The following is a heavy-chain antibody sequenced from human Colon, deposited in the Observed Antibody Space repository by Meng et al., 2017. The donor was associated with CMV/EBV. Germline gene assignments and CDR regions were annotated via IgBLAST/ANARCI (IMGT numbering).Heavy chain of an antibody. J-gene: IGHJ4*02. CDR1: GYTFTGYF. CDR3: ASLSGGDFDY. Sequence: QVPLGESGSEVKKPGASVKVSCKASGYTFTGYFMYWVRQAPGQGLEWLGVINPITGGTNYAQKFQGRVTMTRDTSMNTAYMELSRLRSDDTAVYYCASLSGGDFDYWGQGTLVTVSS. D-gene: IGHD1-26*01. V-gene: IGHV1-2*02. CDR2: INPITGGT.